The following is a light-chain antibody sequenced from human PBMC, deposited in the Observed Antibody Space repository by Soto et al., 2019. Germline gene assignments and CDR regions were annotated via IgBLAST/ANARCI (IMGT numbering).Light chain of an antibody. CDR2: GAS. Sequence: EIVMTQSPATLSVSPGETATLSCRASQSVSSNLAWYQQKRGQAPRLLIYGASTRATGIPARFIGSGSGTDFTLTINSLQLEDFAVYYCQQYNKWVTFGLGTKLALK. CDR3: QQYNKWVT. V-gene: IGKV3-15*01. J-gene: IGKJ3*01. CDR1: QSVSSN.